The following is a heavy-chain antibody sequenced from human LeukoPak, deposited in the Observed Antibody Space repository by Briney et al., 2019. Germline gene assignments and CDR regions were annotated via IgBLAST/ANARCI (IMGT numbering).Heavy chain of an antibody. CDR3: AKDGRRGLNYFYMDV. D-gene: IGHD5-24*01. CDR1: GFTFSNYG. CDR2: IWYDGSKQ. Sequence: GGSLRLSCAASGFTFSNYGMHWVRQAPGKGLEWVALIWYDGSKQHYADSVKGRFTISRDNSNNTLYLQMNSLRAEDTAVYFCAKDGRRGLNYFYMDVWGKGATVTVSS. J-gene: IGHJ6*03. V-gene: IGHV3-33*06.